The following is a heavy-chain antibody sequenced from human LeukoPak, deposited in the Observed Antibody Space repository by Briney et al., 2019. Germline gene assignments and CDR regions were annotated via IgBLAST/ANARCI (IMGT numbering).Heavy chain of an antibody. CDR1: GGTFSSYA. D-gene: IGHD6-13*01. Sequence: SVKVSCKASGGTFSSYAISWVRQAPGQGLEWMGRIIPILCIANYAQKFQGRVTITADKSTSTAYMELSSLRSEDTAVYYCARDSSSWYMGSYYYYYGMAVWGQGTTVTVSS. V-gene: IGHV1-69*04. J-gene: IGHJ6*02. CDR2: IIPILCIA. CDR3: ARDSSSWYMGSYYYYYGMAV.